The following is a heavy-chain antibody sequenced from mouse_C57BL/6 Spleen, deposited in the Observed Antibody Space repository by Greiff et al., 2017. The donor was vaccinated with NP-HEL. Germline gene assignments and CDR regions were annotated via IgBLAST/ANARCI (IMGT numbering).Heavy chain of an antibody. J-gene: IGHJ4*01. CDR1: GYSITSGYY. Sequence: EVQLQESGPGLVKPSQSLSLTCSVTGYSITSGYYWNWIRQFPGNKLEWMGYISYDGSNNYNPSLKNRISITRDTSKNQFFLKLNSVTTEDTATYYCARRWLLRERYYAMDYWGQGTSVTVSS. CDR2: ISYDGSN. CDR3: ARRWLLRERYYAMDY. V-gene: IGHV3-6*01. D-gene: IGHD2-3*01.